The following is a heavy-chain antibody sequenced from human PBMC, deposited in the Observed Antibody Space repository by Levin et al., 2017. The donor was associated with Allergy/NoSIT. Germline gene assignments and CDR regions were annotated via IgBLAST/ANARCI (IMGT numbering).Heavy chain of an antibody. Sequence: PGGSLRLSCTASGFTFGDYAMSWVRQAPGKGLEWVGFIRSKAYGGTTEYAASVKGRFTISRDDSKSIAYLQMNSLKTEDTAVYYCTREVYYDSSGYYGIDYWGQGTLVTVSS. V-gene: IGHV3-49*04. CDR1: GFTFGDYA. CDR2: IRSKAYGGTT. CDR3: TREVYYDSSGYYGIDY. D-gene: IGHD3-22*01. J-gene: IGHJ4*02.